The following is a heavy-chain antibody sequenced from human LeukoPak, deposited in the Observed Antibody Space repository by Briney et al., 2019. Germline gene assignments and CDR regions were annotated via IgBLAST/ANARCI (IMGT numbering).Heavy chain of an antibody. Sequence: AASVKVSCKASVYTFTNYDVNWVRQATGQGLEWMGWMNPNSGNTGYAQKFQGRVTMTRNTSISTAYMELSSLRSEDTAVYYCARPPSIGGSYYYYGMDVWGQGTTVTVSS. CDR1: VYTFTNYD. D-gene: IGHD3-10*01. V-gene: IGHV1-8*01. J-gene: IGHJ6*02. CDR2: MNPNSGNT. CDR3: ARPPSIGGSYYYYGMDV.